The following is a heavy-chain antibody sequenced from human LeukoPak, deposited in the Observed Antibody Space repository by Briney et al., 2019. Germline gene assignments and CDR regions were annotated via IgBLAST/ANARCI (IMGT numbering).Heavy chain of an antibody. J-gene: IGHJ3*02. CDR3: ARDHRGKQLWLTRPDEFDAFDI. CDR1: GYTFTKYG. V-gene: IGHV1-18*01. Sequence: ASVKVSCKASGYTFTKYGISWVRQAPGQGLEWMGWISGYNGNTNYAQKLQGRVTMTTDTSTSTAYMELRSLRPEDTAVYYCARDHRGKQLWLTRPDEFDAFDIWGQGTMVTVSS. CDR2: ISGYNGNT. D-gene: IGHD5-18*01.